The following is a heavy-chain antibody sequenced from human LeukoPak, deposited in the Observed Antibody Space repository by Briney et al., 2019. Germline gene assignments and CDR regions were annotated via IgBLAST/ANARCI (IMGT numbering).Heavy chain of an antibody. CDR3: ARTIRRAAREGYFDY. J-gene: IGHJ4*02. CDR2: IYPGDSDT. Sequence: GESLKISCKGSGYSFTSYWIGWVRQMPGKGLEWMGIIYPGDSDTRYSPSFQGQVTISADKSISTAYLQWSSLKASDTAMYYCARTIRRAAREGYFDYWGQGTLVTVSS. D-gene: IGHD6-6*01. CDR1: GYSFTSYW. V-gene: IGHV5-51*01.